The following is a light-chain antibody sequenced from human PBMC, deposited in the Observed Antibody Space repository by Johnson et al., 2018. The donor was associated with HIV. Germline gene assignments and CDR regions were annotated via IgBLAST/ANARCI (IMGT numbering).Light chain of an antibody. J-gene: IGLJ1*01. Sequence: QSVLTQPPSVSAAPGQKVTISCSGSNSNIGNNYVSWYQQVPGTAPKLLIYDNNKRPSGIPDRFSGSKSGTSATLGITRLQTGDEADYYCGTWDSSLSAFYVFGTGTKVTVL. CDR1: NSNIGNNY. V-gene: IGLV1-51*01. CDR2: DNN. CDR3: GTWDSSLSAFYV.